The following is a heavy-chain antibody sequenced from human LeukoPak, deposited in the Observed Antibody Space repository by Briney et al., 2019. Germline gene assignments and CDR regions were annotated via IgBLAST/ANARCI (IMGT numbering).Heavy chain of an antibody. CDR2: ISSSGSTI. D-gene: IGHD3-10*01. CDR1: EFTLRSYE. CDR3: ARSGGRLLWFGDLYGFGAFDI. Sequence: GGSLRLSSAASEFTLRSYEMNWVPQAPGKGLEWGSYISSSGSTIYYADSVKGRLTISRDNAKNSLFLQMNSLRAEDTAVYYCARSGGRLLWFGDLYGFGAFDIWGQGTMVTVSS. V-gene: IGHV3-48*03. J-gene: IGHJ3*02.